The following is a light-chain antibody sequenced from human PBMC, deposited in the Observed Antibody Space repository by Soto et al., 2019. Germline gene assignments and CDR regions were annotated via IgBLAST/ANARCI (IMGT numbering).Light chain of an antibody. CDR3: QQYKDWPTT. CDR1: QIVSGKY. CDR2: GAS. J-gene: IGKJ1*01. Sequence: EIVLMQSPGTLSLSPGERATLSCRASQIVSGKYLAWYHQRPGQAPRLLIYGASTRAIGVPARFSGSGSGTDFTLTITSLQSEDFGVYYCQQYKDWPTTFGQGTKVDNK. V-gene: IGKV3-15*01.